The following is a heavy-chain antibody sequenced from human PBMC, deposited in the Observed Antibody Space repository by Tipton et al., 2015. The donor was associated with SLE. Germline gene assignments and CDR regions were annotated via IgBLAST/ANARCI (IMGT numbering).Heavy chain of an antibody. Sequence: TLSLTCTVSGGSISRSNYYWGWIRQPPGKGLEWIGRLYATGSTYYNPSLKSRVTLSSDTSKNQFSLRVRSVTAADTAVYYCARGGGSYYDYWGQGTLVTVSS. CDR1: GGSISRSNYY. CDR3: ARGGGSYYDY. CDR2: LYATGST. J-gene: IGHJ4*02. D-gene: IGHD1-26*01. V-gene: IGHV4-39*01.